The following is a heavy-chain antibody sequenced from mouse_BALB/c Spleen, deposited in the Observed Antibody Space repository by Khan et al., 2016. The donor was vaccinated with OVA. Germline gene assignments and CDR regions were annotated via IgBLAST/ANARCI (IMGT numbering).Heavy chain of an antibody. CDR2: ISTGSGDT. V-gene: IGHV1-77*01. J-gene: IGHJ3*01. Sequence: VQLQESGAELARPGASVKLSCKASGFTFTGYYINWVKQRPGQGLEWIGEISTGSGDTYHNEKFRGKATLTADNSYSTAYMQLSSLAYEASADYFCARKNYFGDNFAYWGQGTLVTVSA. D-gene: IGHD1-1*01. CDR1: GFTFTGYY. CDR3: ARKNYFGDNFAY.